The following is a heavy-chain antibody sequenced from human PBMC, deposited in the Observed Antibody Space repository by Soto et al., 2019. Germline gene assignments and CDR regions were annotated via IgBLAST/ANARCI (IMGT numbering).Heavy chain of an antibody. Sequence: QVQLVQSGAEVKKPGSSVKVSCKASGGTFSSYTISWVRQAPGQGLEWMGRIIPILGIANYAQKFQGRVTILADKPTSTAYMELNSLRSEDTAVYYCARSYYGSGSYWPADYWGQGTLVTVSS. D-gene: IGHD3-10*01. J-gene: IGHJ4*02. CDR1: GGTFSSYT. CDR3: ARSYYGSGSYWPADY. CDR2: IIPILGIA. V-gene: IGHV1-69*02.